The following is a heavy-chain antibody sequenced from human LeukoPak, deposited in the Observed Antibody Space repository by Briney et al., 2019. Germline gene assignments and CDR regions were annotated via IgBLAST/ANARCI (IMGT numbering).Heavy chain of an antibody. CDR3: ARAVASMGATTGFDY. CDR2: INPSGGST. Sequence: ASVKVSCKASEHTFTSHYMHWVRQAPGQGLEWMGIINPSGGSTSYAQKFQGRVTMTRDTSTSTVYMELSSLRSEDTAVYYCARAVASMGATTGFDYWGQGTLVAVSS. D-gene: IGHD1-26*01. CDR1: EHTFTSHY. J-gene: IGHJ4*02. V-gene: IGHV1-46*01.